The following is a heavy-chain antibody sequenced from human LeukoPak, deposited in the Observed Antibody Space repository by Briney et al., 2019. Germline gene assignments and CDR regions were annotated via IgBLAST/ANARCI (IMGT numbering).Heavy chain of an antibody. CDR1: GYSFTSNW. J-gene: IGHJ5*02. V-gene: IGHV5-10-1*01. Sequence: GESLKISCKGSGYSFTSNWISCVRQMPGKGLEWMGRIDPSDSYTNYSPSFHGHVTISADKSISTAYLQWSSLKASDTAMYYCARQPEGTWFDPWGQGTLVTVSS. CDR2: IDPSDSYT. D-gene: IGHD1-1*01. CDR3: ARQPEGTWFDP.